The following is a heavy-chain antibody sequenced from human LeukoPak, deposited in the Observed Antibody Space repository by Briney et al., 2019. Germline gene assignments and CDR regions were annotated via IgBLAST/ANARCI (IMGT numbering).Heavy chain of an antibody. J-gene: IGHJ5*01. D-gene: IGHD1-1*01. V-gene: IGHV3-23*01. CDR1: GFSFTSYA. CDR3: AKAGARGNVNWFDS. Sequence: PGGSLRLSCAASGFSFTSYAMNWVRQAPGKGLEWVSAISGSGRSTYSADSVRGRFTTSRDNSKNILYLQMNNLRGEDTAAYYCAKAGARGNVNWFDSWGQGTLVTVSS. CDR2: ISGSGRST.